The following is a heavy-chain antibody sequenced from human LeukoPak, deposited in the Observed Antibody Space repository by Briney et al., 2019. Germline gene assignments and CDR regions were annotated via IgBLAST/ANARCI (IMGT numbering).Heavy chain of an antibody. CDR1: GFTFDTYG. J-gene: IGHJ4*02. D-gene: IGHD1-14*01. CDR3: AKSNTESQTTVGN. V-gene: IGHV3-33*06. Sequence: GGSLRLSCAASGFTFDTYGMHWVRQAPGKGLEWIAVVWSDGSNRFYADSVEGRFTISRDNSKNTLYLQMNSLRAEDTAVYYCAKSNTESQTTVGNWGQGTLVSVSS. CDR2: VWSDGSNR.